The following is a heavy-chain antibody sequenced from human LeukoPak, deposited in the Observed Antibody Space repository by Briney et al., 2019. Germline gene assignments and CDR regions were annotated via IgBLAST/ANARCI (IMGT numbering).Heavy chain of an antibody. CDR1: GFTFSSYW. CDR3: ARVSAHSWYDY. V-gene: IGHV3-7*01. D-gene: IGHD6-13*01. Sequence: PGGSLRLSCAASGFTFSSYWMSWVRQAPGKGLEWVANIKQDGREKYYVDSVKGRFTISRDNAKNSLYLQMNSLRAEDTAVYYCARVSAHSWYDYWGQGTLVTVSS. CDR2: IKQDGREK. J-gene: IGHJ4*02.